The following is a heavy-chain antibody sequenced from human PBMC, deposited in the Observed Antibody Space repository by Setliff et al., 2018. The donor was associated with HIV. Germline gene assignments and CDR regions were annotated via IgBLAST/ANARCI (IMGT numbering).Heavy chain of an antibody. D-gene: IGHD6-19*01. CDR3: ARGSPYTSAWYGGGTFDI. CDR1: GASIRGHY. CDR2: IYYSGST. Sequence: KASETLSLTCSVSGASIRGHYWSWIRQSPGKGLEWIGNIYYSGSTNYNPSLKSRVIISVDTSKNQFSLNLSSVTAADTAVYFCARGSPYTSAWYGGGTFDIWGQGTLVTVSS. J-gene: IGHJ3*02. V-gene: IGHV4-59*11.